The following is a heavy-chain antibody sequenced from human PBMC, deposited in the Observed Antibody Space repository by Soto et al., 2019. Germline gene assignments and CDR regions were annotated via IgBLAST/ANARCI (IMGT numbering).Heavy chain of an antibody. J-gene: IGHJ4*02. D-gene: IGHD3-10*01. CDR2: INHSGST. Sequence: QVQLQQWGAGLLKPSETLSLTCAVYGGSFSDYYWTWVRQAPGRGLEWIGEINHSGSTYYNPSLKSRVTISVDTSKNQFALKLSSVTAADTAVYYCARGLVRRVIIQYTSFFDYWGQGTPVTVSS. V-gene: IGHV4-34*01. CDR3: ARGLVRRVIIQYTSFFDY. CDR1: GGSFSDYY.